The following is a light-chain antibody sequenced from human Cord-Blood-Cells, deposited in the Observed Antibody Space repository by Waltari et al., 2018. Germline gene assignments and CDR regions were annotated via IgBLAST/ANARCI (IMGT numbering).Light chain of an antibody. Sequence: EIVLTQSPGTVSLSPGERATLSCRASQSVSSSYLAWYQQKPGQAPRLLIYGASSRATGIPDRFSGSGSGTDFTLTISRLEPEDFAVYYGQQYGSSPRTFGQGTKVEIK. J-gene: IGKJ1*01. CDR1: QSVSSSY. CDR3: QQYGSSPRT. V-gene: IGKV3-20*01. CDR2: GAS.